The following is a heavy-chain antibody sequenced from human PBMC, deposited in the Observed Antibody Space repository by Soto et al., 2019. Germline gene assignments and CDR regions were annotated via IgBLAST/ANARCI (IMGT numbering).Heavy chain of an antibody. J-gene: IGHJ4*02. V-gene: IGHV4-38-2*01. CDR2: IYHSGST. CDR1: GYSISSGYY. D-gene: IGHD3-22*01. CDR3: ARGLTMTVVVPFDY. Sequence: SETLSLTCAVSGYSISSGYYWGWIRQPPGKGLEWIGSIYHSGSTYYNPSLKSRVTISVDTSKNQFSLKLSSVTAADTAVYYCARGLTMTVVVPFDYWGKGTLVTVS.